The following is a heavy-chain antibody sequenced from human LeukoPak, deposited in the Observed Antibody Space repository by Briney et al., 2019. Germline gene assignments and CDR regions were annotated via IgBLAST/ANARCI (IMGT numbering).Heavy chain of an antibody. CDR3: AKATTATTQH. V-gene: IGHV3-23*01. CDR2: ISGSGGST. CDR1: GFTSSSYA. D-gene: IGHD4-17*01. J-gene: IGHJ1*01. Sequence: GGSLRLSCAASGFTSSSYAMSWVRQAPGQGLEWVSAISGSGGSTYYADSVKGRFTISRDNSKNTLYLQMNSLRAEDTAVYYCAKATTATTQHWGQGTLVTVSS.